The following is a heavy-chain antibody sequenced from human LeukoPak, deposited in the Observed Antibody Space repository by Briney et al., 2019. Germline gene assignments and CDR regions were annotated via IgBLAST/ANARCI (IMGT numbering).Heavy chain of an antibody. CDR1: GYTFTSYD. CDR3: ARYCSSTSCSYYSYYYGMDV. V-gene: IGHV1-8*01. Sequence: ASVKVSCKASGYTFTSYDINWVRQAAGQGLEWMGWMNPNSGNTGYAQKFQGRVTMTRNTSISTAYMELSSLRSEDTAVYYCARYCSSTSCSYYSYYYGMDVWGQGTTVTVSS. J-gene: IGHJ6*02. CDR2: MNPNSGNT. D-gene: IGHD2-2*01.